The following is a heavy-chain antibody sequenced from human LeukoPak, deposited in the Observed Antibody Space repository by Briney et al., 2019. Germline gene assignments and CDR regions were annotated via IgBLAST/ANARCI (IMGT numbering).Heavy chain of an antibody. D-gene: IGHD3-22*01. CDR1: GYTFTNYA. CDR3: ARAPPYYYDKGFDP. V-gene: IGHV7-4-1*02. Sequence: RASVKVSCKASGYTFTNYAMNWVRQAPGQGLELMGLINTNTGNPTYAQGFTGRFVFSLDTSVSTAYLQISSLKAEDTAVYYCARAPPYYYDKGFDPWGQGTLVTVSS. CDR2: INTNTGNP. J-gene: IGHJ5*02.